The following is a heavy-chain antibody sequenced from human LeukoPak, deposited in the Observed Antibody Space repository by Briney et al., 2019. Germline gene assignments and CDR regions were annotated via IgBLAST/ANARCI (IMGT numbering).Heavy chain of an antibody. CDR2: IYPGDSDT. CDR3: ARLRYCGGDCYPSYWYFDL. CDR1: GYSFTSYW. D-gene: IGHD2-21*02. Sequence: GESLKISCKGSGYSFTSYWIGWVRQMPGKGLEWMGIIYPGDSDTRYSPSFQGQVTISADKSISTAYLQWSSLKASDTATCYCARLRYCGGDCYPSYWYFDLWGRGTLVTVSS. J-gene: IGHJ2*01. V-gene: IGHV5-51*01.